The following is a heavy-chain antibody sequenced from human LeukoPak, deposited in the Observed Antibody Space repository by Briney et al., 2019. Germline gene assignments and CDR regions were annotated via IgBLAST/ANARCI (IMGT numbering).Heavy chain of an antibody. D-gene: IGHD4-17*01. CDR2: IYYSRST. CDR3: AKWSDYANAFDI. CDR1: GGSITSYY. J-gene: IGHJ3*02. V-gene: IGHV4-59*01. Sequence: SETLSLTCTVSGGSITSYYWSWIRQSPGKGLEWIGHIYYSRSTNYSPSLKSRVTISIDTSRKQFSLKVSSVTAADTALYYCAKWSDYANAFDIWGQGTVVIVSS.